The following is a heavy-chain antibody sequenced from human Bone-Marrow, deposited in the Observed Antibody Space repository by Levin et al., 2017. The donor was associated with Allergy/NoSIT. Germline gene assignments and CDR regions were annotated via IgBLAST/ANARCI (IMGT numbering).Heavy chain of an antibody. CDR1: GGSFSDYH. V-gene: IGHV4-34*01. CDR2: INHSGYT. D-gene: IGHD2-21*02. CDR3: AREGRSVTGIGD. Sequence: GSLRLSCTVSGGSFSDYHWSWIRQPPGKGLEWIGEINHSGYTNYNPSLKSRVSMSVDTPKKQFSLKLSSVTAADTAVYYCAREGRSVTGIGDWGQGTLVTVSS. J-gene: IGHJ4*02.